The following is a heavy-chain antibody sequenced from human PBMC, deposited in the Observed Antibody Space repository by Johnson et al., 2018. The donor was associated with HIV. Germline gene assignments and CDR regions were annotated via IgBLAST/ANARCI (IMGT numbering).Heavy chain of an antibody. J-gene: IGHJ3*02. Sequence: QMQLVESGGGVVQPGRSLRLSCAASGFTFSSYAMHWVRQAPGKGLEWVAVISYDGSNKYYADSVKGRFTISRYNSKNTLYLQMNSLRAEDTAVYYCASRYTVDAFDIWGQGTMVTVSS. D-gene: IGHD1-1*01. CDR3: ASRYTVDAFDI. V-gene: IGHV3-30*04. CDR2: ISYDGSNK. CDR1: GFTFSSYA.